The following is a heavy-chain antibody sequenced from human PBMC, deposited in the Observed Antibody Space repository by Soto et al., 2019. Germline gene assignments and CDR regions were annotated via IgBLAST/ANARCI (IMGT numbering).Heavy chain of an antibody. J-gene: IGHJ3*02. V-gene: IGHV3-30*02. CDR3: AKDLIAAAGAFDI. CDR1: GFTFSSYG. D-gene: IGHD6-13*01. Sequence: PGGSLRLSCAASGFTFSSYGMHWVRQAPGKGLEWVAVIWYDGSNKYYADSVKGRFTISRDNSKNTLYLQMNSLRAEDTAVYYCAKDLIAAAGAFDIWGQGTMVTVSS. CDR2: IWYDGSNK.